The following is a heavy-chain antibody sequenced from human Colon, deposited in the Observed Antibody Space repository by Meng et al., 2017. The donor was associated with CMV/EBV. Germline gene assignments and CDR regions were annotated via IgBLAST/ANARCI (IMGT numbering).Heavy chain of an antibody. Sequence: SETLSLTCAVYGASFSGYHWTWVRQPPGKGLEWIGEMNHRGSTTYSPSLKCRLTISVDTSKKQLSLRLTSMTAADTAVYYCGCWSASNRVEYWGQGTLVTVSS. D-gene: IGHD2/OR15-2a*01. CDR3: GCWSASNRVEY. J-gene: IGHJ4*02. CDR2: MNHRGST. V-gene: IGHV4-34*01. CDR1: GASFSGYH.